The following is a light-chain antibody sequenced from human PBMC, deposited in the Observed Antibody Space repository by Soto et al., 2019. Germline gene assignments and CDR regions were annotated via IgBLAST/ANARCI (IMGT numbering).Light chain of an antibody. CDR2: GAS. V-gene: IGKV3-20*01. CDR3: QQFGNSPFT. Sequence: EIVLTQSPGTLSLSPGDRATLSCRASQSISRSYLAWYQQKPGQAPRLLIYGASNRATGIPDRFSGSESGTDFTLTISRLEPEAFAVYYCQQFGNSPFTFGPGTKVDV. J-gene: IGKJ3*01. CDR1: QSISRSY.